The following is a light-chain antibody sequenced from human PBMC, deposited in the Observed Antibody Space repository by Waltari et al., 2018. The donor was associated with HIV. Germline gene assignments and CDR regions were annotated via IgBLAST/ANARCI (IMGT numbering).Light chain of an antibody. CDR1: QSLLYSPNNKNF. CDR3: QQYFSTPWT. V-gene: IGKV4-1*01. Sequence: DIVMTQTPDSLIVSPGERASINCRSNQSLLYSPNNKNFLVWYQQKPGQPPKLLIYWASSRESGVPARFSGSGSGTNFTLTISSLQPEDVATYICQQYFSTPWTFGQGTKV. CDR2: WAS. J-gene: IGKJ1*01.